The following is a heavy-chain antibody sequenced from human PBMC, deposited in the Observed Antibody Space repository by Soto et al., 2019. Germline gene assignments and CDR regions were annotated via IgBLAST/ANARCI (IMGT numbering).Heavy chain of an antibody. CDR3: GSPGATALLDY. Sequence: ASVKGSCKVSGFSFSEMSMHWVRQTPEKGREWMGSFDGVDGQTMYAQKSQGRVTMTEDTSVYTAYLELSSLRSDGSAVYYCGSPGATALLDYWGQGSPVTVSS. CDR2: FDGVDGQT. J-gene: IGHJ4*02. D-gene: IGHD2-21*02. CDR1: GFSFSEMS. V-gene: IGHV1-24*01.